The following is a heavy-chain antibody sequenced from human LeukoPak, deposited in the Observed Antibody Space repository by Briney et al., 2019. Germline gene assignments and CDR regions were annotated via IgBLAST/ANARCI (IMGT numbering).Heavy chain of an antibody. Sequence: SVTVSCTASGGTFSSYAISWVRQAPGQGLEWMGGIIPIFGTANYAQKFQGRVTITTDESTSTAYMELSSLRSEDTAVYYCARGGSTSRYKGGYYYYYMDVWGKGTTVTVSS. J-gene: IGHJ6*03. V-gene: IGHV1-69*05. CDR1: GGTFSSYA. CDR3: ARGGSTSRYKGGYYYYYMDV. D-gene: IGHD2-2*02. CDR2: IIPIFGTA.